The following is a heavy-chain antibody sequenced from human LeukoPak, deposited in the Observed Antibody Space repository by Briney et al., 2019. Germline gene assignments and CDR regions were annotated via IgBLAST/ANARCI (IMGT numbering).Heavy chain of an antibody. D-gene: IGHD6-13*01. CDR3: ARVGGSSWYNFDY. Sequence: GGSLRLSCAASGFTFSSYWMSWVRQAPGKGLEWVANIKQDGSEKYYVDSVKGRFTISRDNAKNSLYLQMNSLRAEDTAVYYCARVGGSSWYNFDYWGQGTLVTVSS. V-gene: IGHV3-7*01. J-gene: IGHJ4*02. CDR2: IKQDGSEK. CDR1: GFTFSSYW.